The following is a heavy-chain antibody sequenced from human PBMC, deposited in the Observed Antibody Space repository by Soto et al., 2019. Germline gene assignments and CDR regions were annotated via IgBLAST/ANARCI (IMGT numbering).Heavy chain of an antibody. CDR2: INKDGSEK. V-gene: IGHV3-7*04. D-gene: IGHD3-3*01. CDR1: GFTFSNYW. CDR3: ARAREWSTLRLYFDY. J-gene: IGHJ4*02. Sequence: PGGSLRLSCAASGFTFSNYWMSWVRQAPGKGLEWVASINKDGSEKYYVDSVKGQFTISRDSAKNSLYLQMNSLRAEDTAVYYCARAREWSTLRLYFDYWGQGTLVTVSS.